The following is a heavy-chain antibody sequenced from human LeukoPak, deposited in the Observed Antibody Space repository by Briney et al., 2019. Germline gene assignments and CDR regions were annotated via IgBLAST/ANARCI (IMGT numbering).Heavy chain of an antibody. V-gene: IGHV4-59*01. CDR1: GGSISSFH. D-gene: IGHD3-16*01. CDR2: IYHTGST. J-gene: IGHJ4*02. CDR3: ARGFGGSRTGGFDH. Sequence: SETLSLTCSVSGGSISSFHWIWIRQPPGKGLEWIGYIYHTGSTNYNPSLKSRVSISADTSKNQFSLRLRSVTAADTAVYYCARGFGGSRTGGFDHWGQGTLVTASS.